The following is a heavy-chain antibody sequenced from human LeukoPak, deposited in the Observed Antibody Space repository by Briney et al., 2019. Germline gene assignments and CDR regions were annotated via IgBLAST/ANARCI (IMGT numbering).Heavy chain of an antibody. D-gene: IGHD5-24*01. CDR1: GYTFISYY. J-gene: IGHJ4*02. CDR3: AKDYNYIIDY. V-gene: IGHV1-46*01. Sequence: ASVKVSCKASGYTFISYYIHWVRQAPGQGLEWLGIINPSGSSTTYAQKFRGRVTMTRDMSTSTVYMELRSLTSDDTAVYYCAKDYNYIIDYWGQGTLVTVSS. CDR2: INPSGSST.